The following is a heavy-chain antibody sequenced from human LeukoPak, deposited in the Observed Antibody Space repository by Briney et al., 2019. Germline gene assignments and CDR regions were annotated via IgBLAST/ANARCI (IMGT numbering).Heavy chain of an antibody. V-gene: IGHV3-23*01. CDR2: FSSSGGLT. J-gene: IGHJ4*02. Sequence: GGSLRLSCAASGFTFSSYAMSWVRQAPGKGLQWVSLFSSSGGLTYYADSVKGRFTISRDNSRNTLYLQMNSLRAEDTAVYYCAKSGPRGDYFYDCWGQGTLVTVS. CDR3: AKSGPRGDYFYDC. D-gene: IGHD2-21*02. CDR1: GFTFSSYA.